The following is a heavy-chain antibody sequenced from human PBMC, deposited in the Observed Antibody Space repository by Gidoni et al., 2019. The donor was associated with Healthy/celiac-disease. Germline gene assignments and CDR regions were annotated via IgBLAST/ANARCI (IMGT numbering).Heavy chain of an antibody. CDR3: ARRSSGWYGAFDI. Sequence: EVQLVQSGAAVTKPGESLQISCQGSGYSFTSYWIGWVRQMPGKGLEWMGIIYPGDSDTRYSPSFQGQVTISADKSISTAYLQWSSLKASDTAMYYCARRSSGWYGAFDIWGQGTMVTVSS. D-gene: IGHD6-19*01. CDR1: GYSFTSYW. CDR2: IYPGDSDT. V-gene: IGHV5-51*01. J-gene: IGHJ3*02.